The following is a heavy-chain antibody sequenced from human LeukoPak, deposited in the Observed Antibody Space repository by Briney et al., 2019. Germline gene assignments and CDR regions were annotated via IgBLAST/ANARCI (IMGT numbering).Heavy chain of an antibody. CDR2: IKYDGSTT. D-gene: IGHD6-6*01. J-gene: IGHJ4*02. Sequence: GGSLRLFCAASGFTFSRDWMHWVRQAPGKGLVWVARIKYDGSTTNSADSVEGRFTISRDNAKNSLYLQMNSLRAEDTAVYYCARVYSSLSFDYWGQGTLVTVSS. CDR3: ARVYSSLSFDY. CDR1: GFTFSRDW. V-gene: IGHV3-74*01.